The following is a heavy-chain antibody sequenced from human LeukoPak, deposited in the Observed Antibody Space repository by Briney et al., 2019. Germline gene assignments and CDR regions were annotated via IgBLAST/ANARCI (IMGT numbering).Heavy chain of an antibody. CDR3: AKDVGYYYDSKGNYFDY. D-gene: IGHD3-22*01. CDR1: GFTFSSYS. Sequence: GGSLRLSCAASGFTFSSYSMNWVRQAPGKGLEWVSYISSRSSTIYYADSVKGRFTISRDNSKNTLYLQMNSLRAEDTAVYYCAKDVGYYYDSKGNYFDYWGQGTLVTVSS. J-gene: IGHJ4*02. V-gene: IGHV3-48*01. CDR2: ISSRSSTI.